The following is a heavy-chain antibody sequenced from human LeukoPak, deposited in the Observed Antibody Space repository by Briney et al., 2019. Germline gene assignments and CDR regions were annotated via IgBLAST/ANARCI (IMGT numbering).Heavy chain of an antibody. CDR3: AREERDGYNYYWYFDL. CDR1: GFTFSTYS. CDR2: ISSSSSSI. Sequence: GGSLRLSCAASGFTFSTYSMNWVRQAPGKGLEWVSSISSSSSSIYYADSVKGRFTISRDNAKNSLYLQMNSLRADDTAVYYCAREERDGYNYYWYFDLWGRGTLVTVSS. D-gene: IGHD5-24*01. V-gene: IGHV3-21*01. J-gene: IGHJ2*01.